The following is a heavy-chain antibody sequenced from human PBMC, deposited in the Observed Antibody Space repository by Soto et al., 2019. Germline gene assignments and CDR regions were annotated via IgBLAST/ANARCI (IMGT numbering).Heavy chain of an antibody. CDR3: AKDRRADWESYYYYAMDV. V-gene: IGHV1-69*06. D-gene: IGHD1-26*01. CDR2: IIPIYGTA. Sequence: VKVSCKASGGTFGSFSLSWVRQAPGQGLEWMGGIIPIYGTANYAQNFQDRITILADTSTRTAYMELRSLRSEDTAVYYCAKDRRADWESYYYYAMDVWGQGTTVTVSS. J-gene: IGHJ6*02. CDR1: GGTFGSFS.